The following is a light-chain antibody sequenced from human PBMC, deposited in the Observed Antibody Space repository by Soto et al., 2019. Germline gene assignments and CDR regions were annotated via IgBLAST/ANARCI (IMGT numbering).Light chain of an antibody. J-gene: IGLJ1*01. Sequence: QSALTQPASVSGSPGQSITISCTGTNSDVGGYNFVSWYQQHPGKAPRLLIYEVSNRPSGVSNHFSGSKSGNTASLTISGLQAEDEADYYCAAWDDSLNGRVFGTGTKLTVL. CDR2: EVS. CDR3: AAWDDSLNGRV. CDR1: NSDVGGYNF. V-gene: IGLV2-14*01.